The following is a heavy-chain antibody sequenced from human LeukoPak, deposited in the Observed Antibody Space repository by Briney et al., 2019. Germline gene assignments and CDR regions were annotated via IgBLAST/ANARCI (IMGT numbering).Heavy chain of an antibody. CDR1: GGSISSSSYY. D-gene: IGHD2/OR15-2a*01. V-gene: IGHV4-61*05. CDR2: IYYSGST. J-gene: IGHJ6*03. CDR3: ARLSPWGYYYMDV. Sequence: SETLSLTCTVSGGSISSSSYYWGWIRQPPGKGLEWIGYIYYSGSTNYNPSLKSRVTISVDTSKNQFSLKLSSVTTADTAVYYCARLSPWGYYYMDVWGKGTTVTVSS.